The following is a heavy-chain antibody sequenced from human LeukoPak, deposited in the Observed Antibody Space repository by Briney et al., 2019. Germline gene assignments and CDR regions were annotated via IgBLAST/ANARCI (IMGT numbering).Heavy chain of an antibody. CDR1: GITFSADW. J-gene: IGHJ5*02. V-gene: IGHV3-7*01. D-gene: IGHD3-9*01. Sequence: GGSLRLSCAASGITFSADWMAWVRQAPGKGLEWVANMKQDESEMHYVDSVKGRFTISRDNAKNSLYLQMNTLRPEDTAVYYCARNFDSNWFDPWGQGTLVTVSS. CDR3: ARNFDSNWFDP. CDR2: MKQDESEM.